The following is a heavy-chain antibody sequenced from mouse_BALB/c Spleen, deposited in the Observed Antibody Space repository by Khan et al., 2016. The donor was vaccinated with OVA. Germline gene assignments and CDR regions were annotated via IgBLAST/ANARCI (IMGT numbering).Heavy chain of an antibody. Sequence: VQLQQSGPELVKPGASVKISCKASGYSFTGYFMNWVMQSHGKSLEWIGRINPHIGETFYNQKFKGKATLTVDESSSTAHMELRSLASEDSAVYYCARIYCSDVDYWGQGTTLTVSS. CDR1: GYSFTGYF. CDR2: INPHIGET. J-gene: IGHJ2*01. V-gene: IGHV1-20*02. CDR3: ARIYCSDVDY. D-gene: IGHD2-13*01.